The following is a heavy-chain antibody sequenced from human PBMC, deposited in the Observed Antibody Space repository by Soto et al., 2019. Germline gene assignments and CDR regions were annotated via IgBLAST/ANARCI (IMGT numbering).Heavy chain of an antibody. CDR2: IKSKTDGGTT. CDR1: GFTFTNAW. CDR3: AADLPDWGAYAFDY. Sequence: EVQLVESGGGLVEPGGSLRLSCAASGFTFTNAWLNWVRQAPGKGLEWVGRIKSKTDGGTTDYAAPVKGRFTVSRDDSENTVYLQMNSLKTEVTAVYYCAADLPDWGAYAFDYWGQGTLVTVSS. D-gene: IGHD3-16*01. V-gene: IGHV3-15*07. J-gene: IGHJ4*02.